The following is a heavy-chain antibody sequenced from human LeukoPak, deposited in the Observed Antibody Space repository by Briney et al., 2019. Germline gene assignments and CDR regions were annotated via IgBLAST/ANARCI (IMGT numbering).Heavy chain of an antibody. CDR2: TYYRSKWYN. CDR1: GDSVSSNSAA. D-gene: IGHD5-18*01. Sequence: SQTLSLTFAISGDSVSSNSAAWDWIRQSPSRGLEWLGRTYYRSKWYNDYAVSVKSRITINPDTSKNQFSLQLDSVTPEDTAVYYCARATRGDTTKSFDLWGRGTLVTVSS. J-gene: IGHJ2*01. V-gene: IGHV6-1*01. CDR3: ARATRGDTTKSFDL.